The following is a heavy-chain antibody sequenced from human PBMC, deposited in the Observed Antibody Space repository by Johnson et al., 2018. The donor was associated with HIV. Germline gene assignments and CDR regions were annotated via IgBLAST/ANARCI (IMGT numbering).Heavy chain of an antibody. D-gene: IGHD6-13*01. CDR3: ARRKIAAAGRDAFDI. Sequence: QVQLVESGGAVVQPGRSLRLTCAASGFTFSRYSMHWVRQAPGTGLQWVAHISSDGSNKYYADSVKGRFTISSDNSKNTLYLQMNSLRAEATAVYYCARRKIAAAGRDAFDIWGQGTMVTVSS. CDR2: ISSDGSNK. V-gene: IGHV3-30*04. CDR1: GFTFSRYS. J-gene: IGHJ3*02.